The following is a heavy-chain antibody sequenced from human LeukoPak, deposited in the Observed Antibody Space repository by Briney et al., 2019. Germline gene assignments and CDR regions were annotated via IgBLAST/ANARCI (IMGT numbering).Heavy chain of an antibody. J-gene: IGHJ5*02. Sequence: SETLSLTCTVSGGSISSSSYYWGWIRQPPGKGLEWIGSIYYSGSTYYNPSLKSRVTISVDTSKNQFSLKLSSVTAADTAVYYCVCWFGEYNWFDPWGQGTLVTVSS. V-gene: IGHV4-39*07. CDR3: VCWFGEYNWFDP. D-gene: IGHD3-10*01. CDR1: GGSISSSSYY. CDR2: IYYSGST.